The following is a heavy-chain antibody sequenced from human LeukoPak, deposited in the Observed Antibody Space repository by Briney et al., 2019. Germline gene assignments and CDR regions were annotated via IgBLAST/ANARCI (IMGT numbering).Heavy chain of an antibody. CDR1: GFTFDDYA. V-gene: IGHV3-9*01. Sequence: GRSLRLSCAASGFTFDDYAMHWVRQAPGKGLGWVPGISWNSGSIGYADSVKGRFTISRDNAKNSLYLQMNSLRAEDTALYYCAKGRVAGLFDYWGQGTLVTVSS. D-gene: IGHD6-19*01. J-gene: IGHJ4*02. CDR2: ISWNSGSI. CDR3: AKGRVAGLFDY.